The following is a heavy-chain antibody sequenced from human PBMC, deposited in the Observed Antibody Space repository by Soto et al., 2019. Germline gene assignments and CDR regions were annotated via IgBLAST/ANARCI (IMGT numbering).Heavy chain of an antibody. J-gene: IGHJ6*02. CDR3: ARGNRDYYYGMDV. CDR2: ISSSSSYI. Sequence: PSETLSLTCTVSGASISGFYWSWVRQAPGKGLEWVSSISSSSSYIYYADSVKGRFTISRDNAKNSLYLQMNSLRAEDTAVYYCARGNRDYYYGMDVWGQGTTVTVSS. CDR1: GASISGFY. V-gene: IGHV3-21*01.